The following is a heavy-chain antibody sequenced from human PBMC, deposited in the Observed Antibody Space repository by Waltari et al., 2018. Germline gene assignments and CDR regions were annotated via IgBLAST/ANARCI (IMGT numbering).Heavy chain of an antibody. CDR2: INHDGSEK. Sequence: EVQFVESGGDLVQPGGSLRLSCVVSGFTFSRYWMSWVRQAPGKGLECVATINHDGSEKYYVDSVEGRFAISRDNADNSMFLQMSSLRVDDTAVYYCANFEDPASDWGQGTLVTVSS. CDR3: ANFEDPASD. D-gene: IGHD3-9*01. J-gene: IGHJ4*02. V-gene: IGHV3-7*01. CDR1: GFTFSRYW.